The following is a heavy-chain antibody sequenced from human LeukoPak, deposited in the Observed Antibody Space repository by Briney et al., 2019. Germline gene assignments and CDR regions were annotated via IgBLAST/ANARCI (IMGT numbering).Heavy chain of an antibody. V-gene: IGHV4-59*01. Sequence: PSESLSLTCTVSGGSISSFYWSWIRQPPGKGLEWIGYIHHSVRTNYNPSLKSRVTISVDTSKNQFSLNLNSVTAADTAVYYCARASSYYDILTGYYPPSYTDYWGQGTLVTVS. CDR2: IHHSVRT. CDR3: ARASSYYDILTGYYPPSYTDY. D-gene: IGHD3-9*01. J-gene: IGHJ4*02. CDR1: GGSISSFY.